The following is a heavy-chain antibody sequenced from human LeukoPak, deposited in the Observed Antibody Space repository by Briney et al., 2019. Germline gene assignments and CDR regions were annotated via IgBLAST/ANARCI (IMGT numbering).Heavy chain of an antibody. V-gene: IGHV4-59*02. J-gene: IGHJ4*02. D-gene: IGHD7-27*01. CDR3: ATRKLGNDY. Sequence: PSGTLSLTCTVSGGSVSNYYWSWIRQSPGKGLEWIGYIYYTETSYDPSLKSRVTISAGTSKNQFSLKLYSVTAADTAVYYCATRKLGNDYWGQGTLVTVSS. CDR2: IYYTET. CDR1: GGSVSNYY.